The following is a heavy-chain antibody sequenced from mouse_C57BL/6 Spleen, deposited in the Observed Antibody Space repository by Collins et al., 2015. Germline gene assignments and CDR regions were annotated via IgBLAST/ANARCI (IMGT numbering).Heavy chain of an antibody. J-gene: IGHJ2*01. CDR1: FTDYE. CDR3: TRIEAYYYGGSLYYFDD. CDR2: IDPENGGT. V-gene: IGHV1-15*01. Sequence: FTDYEVHWMKQTPVHGLEWIGAIDPENGGTAYNQKFKGKAILTADKSSSTAYMELRSLTSEDSAVYYCTRIEAYYYGGSLYYFDDWGQGTTLTVSS. D-gene: IGHD1-1*01.